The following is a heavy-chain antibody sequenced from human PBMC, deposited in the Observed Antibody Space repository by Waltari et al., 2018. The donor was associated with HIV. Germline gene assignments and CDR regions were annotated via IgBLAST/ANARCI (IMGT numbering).Heavy chain of an antibody. Sequence: VQLEQWGGGLLRASETLSLTCAVYGGESFVDFFWNWIRLSPARGLEGIGEVNHSGRTAYRPAVKARATISIDPGKRQISLTVRAVTAADSGIYYCAREARKRLRQGGINWFDPWGQGITVTV. CDR1: GGESFVDFF. V-gene: IGHV4-34*01. J-gene: IGHJ5*02. CDR3: AREARKRLRQGGINWFDP. D-gene: IGHD1-26*01. CDR2: VNHSGRT.